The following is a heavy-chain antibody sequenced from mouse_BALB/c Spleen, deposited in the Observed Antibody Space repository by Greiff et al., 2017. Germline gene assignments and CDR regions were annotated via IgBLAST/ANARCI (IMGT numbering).Heavy chain of an antibody. D-gene: IGHD1-1*01. CDR3: ARSYYGPLDY. J-gene: IGHJ2*01. V-gene: IGHV5-17*02. Sequence: EVQLQESGGGLVQPGGSRKLSCAASGFTFSSFGMHWVRQAPEKGLEWVAYISSGSSTIYYADTVKGRFTISRDNPKNTLFLQMTSLRSEDKAMYYCARSYYGPLDYWGQGTTLTVSS. CDR1: GFTFSSFG. CDR2: ISSGSSTI.